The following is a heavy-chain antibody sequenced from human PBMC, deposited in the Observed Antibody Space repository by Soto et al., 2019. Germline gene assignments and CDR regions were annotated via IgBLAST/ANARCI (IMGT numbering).Heavy chain of an antibody. CDR1: GFTFNDAW. D-gene: IGHD3-3*01. V-gene: IGHV3-15*01. J-gene: IGHJ4*02. CDR3: ATFLHDFRNGPFDS. CDR2: IKTETDGGTT. Sequence: GGSLRLSCAASGFTFNDAWMAWVRQAPGKGLEWVGRIKTETDGGTTDYAAPVKGRFTISRDDSTTTLYLQMNSLKTADTAVYYCATFLHDFRNGPFDSWGQGTLVTVSS.